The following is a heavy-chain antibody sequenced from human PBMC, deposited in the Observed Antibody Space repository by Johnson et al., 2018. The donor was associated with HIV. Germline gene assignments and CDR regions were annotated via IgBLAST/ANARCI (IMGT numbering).Heavy chain of an antibody. D-gene: IGHD5/OR15-5a*01. V-gene: IGHV3-30*04. J-gene: IGHJ3*02. Sequence: QVQLVESGGGVVRPGRSLRLSCAASGFTFSTYAMHWVRQAPAKGLEWVAVISYDGSNKYYADSVKGRFTISRDNSKNTLYLQMNSLRAEDTAVYYCAKDLRVYTCDAFDIWGQGTMVTVSS. CDR3: AKDLRVYTCDAFDI. CDR1: GFTFSTYA. CDR2: ISYDGSNK.